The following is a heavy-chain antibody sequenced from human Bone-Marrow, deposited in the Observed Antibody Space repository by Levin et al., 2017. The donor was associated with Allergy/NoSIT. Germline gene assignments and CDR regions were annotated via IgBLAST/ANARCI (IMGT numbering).Heavy chain of an antibody. CDR3: AAGTTMTGLDY. J-gene: IGHJ4*02. CDR2: ISSTGIYA. CDR1: GFTFSDYY. Sequence: GGSLRLSCAASGFTFSDYYMAWIRQAPGKGLEWVSYISSTGIYANYADSVRGRFTISRDNAENSLYLQMTSLRAEDMATYFCAAGTTMTGLDYWGQGTLVTVSS. D-gene: IGHD4-17*01. V-gene: IGHV3-11*03.